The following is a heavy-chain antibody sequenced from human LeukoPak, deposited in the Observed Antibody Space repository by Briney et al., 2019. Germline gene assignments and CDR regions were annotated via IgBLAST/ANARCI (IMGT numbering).Heavy chain of an antibody. D-gene: IGHD5-24*01. V-gene: IGHV4-59*01. Sequence: SETLSLTCTVSGGSISSYYWSWIRQPPGKGLEWIGYIYYSGSTNYNPSLKSRVTISVDTSKNQFSLKLSSVTAADTAVYYCAGRGEMVTIGVVDYWXQGTLVTVSS. J-gene: IGHJ4*02. CDR3: AGRGEMVTIGVVDY. CDR1: GGSISSYY. CDR2: IYYSGST.